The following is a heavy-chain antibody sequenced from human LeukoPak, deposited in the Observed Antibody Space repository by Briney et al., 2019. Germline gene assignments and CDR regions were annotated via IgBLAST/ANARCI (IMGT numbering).Heavy chain of an antibody. CDR2: IYTSGST. V-gene: IGHV4-4*07. CDR3: ASRVAPTILDAFDI. D-gene: IGHD2-15*01. CDR1: GGSISNYY. J-gene: IGHJ3*02. Sequence: SETLSLTCTVSGGSISNYYWTWIRQPAGKGLEWIGRIYTSGSTNYNPSLKSRVTMSVDTSKNQFSLKLSSVTAADTAVYYCASRVAPTILDAFDIWGQGTMVTVSS.